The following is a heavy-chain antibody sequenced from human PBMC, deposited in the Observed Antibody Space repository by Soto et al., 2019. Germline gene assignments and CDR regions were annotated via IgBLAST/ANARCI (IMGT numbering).Heavy chain of an antibody. D-gene: IGHD2-15*01. CDR2: IYYSGST. Sequence: PSETLSLTCTFSVVSISSGDYYCSWIRQPPWKGLEWIGYIYYSGSTYYNPSLKSRVTISVDTSKNQFSLKLSSVTAADTAVYYCARGYCSGGSCRDFEYWGQGTLVNVSS. J-gene: IGHJ4*02. CDR3: ARGYCSGGSCRDFEY. V-gene: IGHV4-30-4*01. CDR1: VVSISSGDYY.